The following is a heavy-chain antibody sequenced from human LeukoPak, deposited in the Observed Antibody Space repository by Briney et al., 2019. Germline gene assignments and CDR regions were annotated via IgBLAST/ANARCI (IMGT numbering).Heavy chain of an antibody. J-gene: IGHJ4*02. CDR1: GFTFSSYA. CDR3: VKDRARYYFDY. D-gene: IGHD3-10*01. Sequence: GGSLRLSCSASGFTFSSYAMHWVRQAPGKGLEYVSAISSNGGSTYYADSVKGRFTISRDNSKNTLYLQTSSLRAEDTAVYYCVKDRARYYFDYWGQGTLVTVSS. V-gene: IGHV3-64D*06. CDR2: ISSNGGST.